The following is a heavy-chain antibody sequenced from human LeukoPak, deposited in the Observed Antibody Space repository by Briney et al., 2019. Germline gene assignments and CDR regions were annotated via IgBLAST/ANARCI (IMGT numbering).Heavy chain of an antibody. CDR2: IIPIFGTA. D-gene: IGHD3-10*01. V-gene: IGHV1-69*05. CDR1: GGTFSSYA. Sequence: SVKVSCKASGGTFSSYAISWVRQAPGQGLEWMGRIIPIFGTANYAQKFQGRVTITTDESTSTAYMELSSLRSEDTAVYYCASPSTMVRGYDAFDIWGQGTMVTVSS. CDR3: ASPSTMVRGYDAFDI. J-gene: IGHJ3*02.